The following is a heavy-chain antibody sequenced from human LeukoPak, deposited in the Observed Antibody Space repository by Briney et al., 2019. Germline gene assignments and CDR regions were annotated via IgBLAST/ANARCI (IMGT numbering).Heavy chain of an antibody. CDR1: GGSISTYY. J-gene: IGHJ4*02. CDR3: ATDSSGYHYYFDY. D-gene: IGHD3-22*01. CDR2: IYYSGTT. V-gene: IGHV4-59*12. Sequence: PSETLSLTCTVSGGSISTYYWSWIRQPPGKGLEWIGYIYYSGTTNYNPSLKSRVTISVDTSKNQFSLRLSSVTAADTAVYYCATDSSGYHYYFDYWGQGTLVTVSS.